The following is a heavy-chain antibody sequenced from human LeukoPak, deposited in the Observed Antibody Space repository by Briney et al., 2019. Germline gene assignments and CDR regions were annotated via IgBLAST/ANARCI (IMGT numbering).Heavy chain of an antibody. CDR2: IYHSGST. Sequence: SETLSLTCTVSGYSISSGYFWGWIRQPPGKGLEWIGNIYHSGSTYYNPSLKTRVTISVDTSKNQFSLQLNSVTPEDTAVYYCARGEYADDAFDIWGQGTMVTVSS. V-gene: IGHV4-38-2*02. CDR3: ARGEYADDAFDI. J-gene: IGHJ3*02. CDR1: GYSISSGYF. D-gene: IGHD2/OR15-2a*01.